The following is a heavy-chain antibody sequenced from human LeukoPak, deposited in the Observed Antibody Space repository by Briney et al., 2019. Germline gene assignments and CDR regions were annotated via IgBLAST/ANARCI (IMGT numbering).Heavy chain of an antibody. CDR1: GFNFRSYA. D-gene: IGHD3-10*01. J-gene: IGHJ4*02. V-gene: IGHV3-23*01. CDR2: ISGSSGTT. Sequence: GGSLRLSCAASGFNFRSYAMSWVRQAPGKGLQWVSAISGSSGTTYYADSVKGRFTISRDNSRNTLYLQMNSLRAEDTALYYCAKDAFFGSGGYWVNFDSWGQGSRVTVSS. CDR3: AKDAFFGSGGYWVNFDS.